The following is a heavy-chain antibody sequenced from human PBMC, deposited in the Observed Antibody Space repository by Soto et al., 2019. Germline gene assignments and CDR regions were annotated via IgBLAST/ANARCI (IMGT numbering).Heavy chain of an antibody. CDR2: IRYDGSDK. V-gene: IGHV3-33*06. D-gene: IGHD2-2*01. CDR1: RFTFSSYA. Sequence: GGSLRLSCAASRFTFSSYAMHWVRQAPGKGLEWVAVIRYDGSDKYYAGSVKGRFTISRDNSKNTLYLQMNSLRADDTAVYYCAKDLVRDSSTPYYFDYWGQGTLVTVSS. J-gene: IGHJ4*02. CDR3: AKDLVRDSSTPYYFDY.